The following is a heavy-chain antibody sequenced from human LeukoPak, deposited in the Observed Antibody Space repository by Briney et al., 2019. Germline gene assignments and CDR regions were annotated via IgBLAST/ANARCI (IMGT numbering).Heavy chain of an antibody. CDR3: ARTLYYYDSSGYYGY. CDR1: GFTFSSYW. D-gene: IGHD3-22*01. J-gene: IGHJ4*02. CDR2: IKQDGSEK. Sequence: GSLRLSCAASGFTFSSYWMSWVRQAPGKGLEWVANIKQDGSEKYYVDSVKGRFTTSRDNAKNSLYLQMNSLRAEDTAVYYCARTLYYYDSSGYYGYWGQGTLVTVSS. V-gene: IGHV3-7*01.